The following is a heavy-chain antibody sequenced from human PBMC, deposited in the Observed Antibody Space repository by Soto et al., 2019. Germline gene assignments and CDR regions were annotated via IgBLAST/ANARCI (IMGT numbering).Heavy chain of an antibody. V-gene: IGHV4-39*07. D-gene: IGHD6-19*01. Sequence: ASETLCLTCTVAGGTISGSSDHWGWIRQSPGQGLEWIGNFHHSGSVHYNPPLKSRATISVHTSNSQFSLEPNSVTAADTAVYYCARGLITGSHYSGGWYYFDSWGQGTQVTVS. CDR3: ARGLITGSHYSGGWYYFDS. J-gene: IGHJ4*02. CDR1: GGTISGSSDH. CDR2: FHHSGSV.